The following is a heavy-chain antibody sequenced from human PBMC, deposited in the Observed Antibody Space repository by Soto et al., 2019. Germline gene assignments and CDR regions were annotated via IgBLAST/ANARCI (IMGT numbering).Heavy chain of an antibody. V-gene: IGHV3-30*18. J-gene: IGHJ6*02. Sequence: PGGSLRLSCAASGFTFSSYGMHWVRQAPGKXLEWVAVISYDGSNKYYADSVKGRFTISRDNSKNTLYLQMNSLRAEDTAVYYCAKVRGKLLWFGERIGPGYYYGMDVWGQGTTVTVSS. D-gene: IGHD3-10*01. CDR3: AKVRGKLLWFGERIGPGYYYGMDV. CDR2: ISYDGSNK. CDR1: GFTFSSYG.